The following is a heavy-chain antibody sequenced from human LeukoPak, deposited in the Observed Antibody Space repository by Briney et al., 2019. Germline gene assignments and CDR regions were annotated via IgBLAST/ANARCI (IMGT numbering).Heavy chain of an antibody. D-gene: IGHD1-26*01. V-gene: IGHV3-23*01. J-gene: IGHJ4*02. Sequence: GGSLRLSCAASGFTFSTYSINWVRQAPGKGLEWVSSITGNGGSTYYADSVKSRFSISRDNSKNTLYLQMDSLRAEDTAVYHCARDSGSYLQPTDYWGQGTLVTVSS. CDR1: GFTFSTYS. CDR3: ARDSGSYLQPTDY. CDR2: ITGNGGST.